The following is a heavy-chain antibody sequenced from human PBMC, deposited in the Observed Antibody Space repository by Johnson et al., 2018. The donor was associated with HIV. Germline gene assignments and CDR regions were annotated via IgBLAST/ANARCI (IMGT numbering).Heavy chain of an antibody. CDR1: GLTFTNAW. CDR3: ARVTLVLDI. D-gene: IGHD4-23*01. CDR2: ISSSGSTI. Sequence: MLLVESGGGLVQPGGSLSLSCGASGLTFTNAWMNWVRQAQGKGLEWVSYISSSGSTIYYADSVKGRFTISRDNSKNTLYLQMNSLRAEDTAVYYCARVTLVLDIWGQGTMVTVSS. J-gene: IGHJ3*02. V-gene: IGHV3-48*01.